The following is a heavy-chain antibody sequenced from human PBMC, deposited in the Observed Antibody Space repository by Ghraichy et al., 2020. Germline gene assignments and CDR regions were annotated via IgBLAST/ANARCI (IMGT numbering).Heavy chain of an antibody. CDR3: ARVLGYCSSTSCYGDPSYFDY. D-gene: IGHD2-2*01. CDR2: ISSSSSYI. V-gene: IGHV3-21*01. Sequence: GGSLRLSCAASGFTFSSYSMNWVRQAPGKGLEWVSSISSSSSYIYYADSVKGRFTISRDNAKNSLYLQMNSLRAEDTAVYYCARVLGYCSSTSCYGDPSYFDYWGQGTLVTVSS. CDR1: GFTFSSYS. J-gene: IGHJ4*02.